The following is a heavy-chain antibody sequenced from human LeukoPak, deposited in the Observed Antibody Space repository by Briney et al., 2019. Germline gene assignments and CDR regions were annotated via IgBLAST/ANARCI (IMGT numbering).Heavy chain of an antibody. J-gene: IGHJ4*02. CDR1: GFSLSTRGVG. V-gene: IGHV2-5*02. Sequence: SGPTLVKPTHTLTLTCTFSGFSLSTRGVGVGWIRQPPGKALEWLALIYWDDDKRYSPSLKSRLTITKDTSKNQVVLTMTNMDPVDTATYYCAHRSXYCXGGSCYEYYFDYWGQGTLVTVSS. CDR2: IYWDDDK. CDR3: AHRSXYCXGGSCYEYYFDY. D-gene: IGHD2-15*01.